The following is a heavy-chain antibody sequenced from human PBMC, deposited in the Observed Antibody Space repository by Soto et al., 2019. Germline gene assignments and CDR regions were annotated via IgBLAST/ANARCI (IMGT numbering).Heavy chain of an antibody. CDR1: GYTFTSYG. V-gene: IGHV1-18*01. CDR2: ISAYNGNT. Sequence: ASVKVSCKASGYTFTSYGISWVRQAPGQGLEWMGWISAYNGNTNYAQKLQGRVTMTTDTSTSTAYMELRSLRSDDTAVYYCARDRTIFGVVKDYYGMDVWGQGTTATVSS. J-gene: IGHJ6*02. CDR3: ARDRTIFGVVKDYYGMDV. D-gene: IGHD3-3*01.